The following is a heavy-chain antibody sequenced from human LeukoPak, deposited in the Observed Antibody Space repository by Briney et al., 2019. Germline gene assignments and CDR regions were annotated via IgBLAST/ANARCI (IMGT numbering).Heavy chain of an antibody. J-gene: IGHJ6*02. CDR3: ARFGVNYGMDV. Sequence: GGSLRLSCAASGFPFSSYWMAWVRQAPGKGLEWVATITLDGSDSYYVDSVKGRFTVSRDNAKNSLYLQMNSLRVEDTAVYYCARFGVNYGMDVWGQGTTVTVSS. V-gene: IGHV3-7*01. CDR1: GFPFSSYW. CDR2: ITLDGSDS. D-gene: IGHD3-16*01.